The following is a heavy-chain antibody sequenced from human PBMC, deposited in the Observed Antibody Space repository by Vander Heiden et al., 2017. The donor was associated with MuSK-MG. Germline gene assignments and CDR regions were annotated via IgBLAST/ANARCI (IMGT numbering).Heavy chain of an antibody. V-gene: IGHV7-4-1*02. D-gene: IGHD1-26*01. CDR3: ARDVGWELLGNDAFDI. CDR1: GYTFTSYA. Sequence: QAQLVQSGSALKTPGASVKVSCKAPGYTFTSYAMNWVRQAPGKGLECMGWINTNTGNPTYAQGFTGRFVFSLDTSVSTAYLQISSLKAEDTAVYYCARDVGWELLGNDAFDIWGQGTMVTVSS. CDR2: INTNTGNP. J-gene: IGHJ3*02.